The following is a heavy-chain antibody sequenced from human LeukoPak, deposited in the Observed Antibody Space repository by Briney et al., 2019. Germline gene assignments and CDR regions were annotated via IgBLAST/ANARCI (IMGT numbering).Heavy chain of an antibody. CDR3: ARSAISGWNYKGWFDP. V-gene: IGHV5-51*01. J-gene: IGHJ5*02. D-gene: IGHD6-19*01. CDR1: GYSFTSYW. Sequence: GESLKISCKGSGYSFTSYWIGWVRQMPGKGLEWMGIIYPGDSDTRYSPSFQGQVTISADKFISTAYLQWSSLKASDTAMYYCARSAISGWNYKGWFDPWGQGTLVTVSS. CDR2: IYPGDSDT.